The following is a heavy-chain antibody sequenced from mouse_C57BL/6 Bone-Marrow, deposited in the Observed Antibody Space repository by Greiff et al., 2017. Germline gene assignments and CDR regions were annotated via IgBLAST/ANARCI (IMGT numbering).Heavy chain of an antibody. J-gene: IGHJ1*03. V-gene: IGHV1-50*01. Sequence: QVQLQQPGAELVKPGASVKLSCKASGYTFTSYWMQWVKQRPGQGLEWIGEIDPSDSYTNYNQKFKGKATLTVDTSSSTAYMQLSSLTSEDSAVYYCLYYYGSPFEVWGTGTTVTVAS. D-gene: IGHD1-1*01. CDR3: LYYYGSPFEV. CDR1: GYTFTSYW. CDR2: IDPSDSYT.